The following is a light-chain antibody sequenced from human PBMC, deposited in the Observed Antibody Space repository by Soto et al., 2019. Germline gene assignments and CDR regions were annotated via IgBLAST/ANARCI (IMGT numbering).Light chain of an antibody. CDR1: QSISTY. CDR3: QQSFSTPLT. CDR2: AAS. J-gene: IGKJ4*01. V-gene: IGKV1-39*01. Sequence: DIQMTQSPSSLSASLGDRVTITCRASQSISTYLNWYQHKPGKAPKLLIYAASTPQSGVPSRFSGSGSGTDFTLTITSLQPDDFATYYCQQSFSTPLTFGGGTKVEIK.